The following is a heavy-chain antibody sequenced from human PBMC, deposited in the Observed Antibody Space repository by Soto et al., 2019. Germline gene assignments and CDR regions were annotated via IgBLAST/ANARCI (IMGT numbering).Heavy chain of an antibody. CDR1: GFTFSTYS. D-gene: IGHD1-26*01. CDR2: ISGSGGST. CDR3: AKGGNSFDY. Sequence: QPGGSLRLSCAASGFTFSTYSMSWVRQTPGKGLEWVSTISGSGGSTYYADSVKGRFAISRDNSQNTLYLQMNSLRAEDTAVYYCAKGGNSFDYWGQGTLVTVSS. J-gene: IGHJ4*02. V-gene: IGHV3-23*01.